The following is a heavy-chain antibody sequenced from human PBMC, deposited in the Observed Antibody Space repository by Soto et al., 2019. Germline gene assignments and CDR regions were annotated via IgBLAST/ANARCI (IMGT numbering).Heavy chain of an antibody. D-gene: IGHD3-9*01. V-gene: IGHV4-30-4*01. CDR3: ASEIFSRGYGPGDYCDY. Sequence: PSATLSLTCTVSGGSISSGDYYWRWIRQPPGKGLERIGYIYYIGSTYYNPSLKSRVTISVDTSKNQFSLKLSSVTAADTAVYYCASEIFSRGYGPGDYCDYWGQGTLVTVSS. CDR1: GGSISSGDYY. CDR2: IYYIGST. J-gene: IGHJ4*02.